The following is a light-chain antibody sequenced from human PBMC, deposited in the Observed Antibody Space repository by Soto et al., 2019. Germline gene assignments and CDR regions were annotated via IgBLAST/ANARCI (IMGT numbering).Light chain of an antibody. V-gene: IGKV3-20*01. CDR3: QQCGGSPLFT. J-gene: IGKJ3*01. CDR1: QSVTSSC. Sequence: EIVLTQSPATLSLSPGERATLSCTASQSVTSSCLAWYQRKPGQAPRLLIHTTSTRATDIPDRFSGSGSGTDFTLTISRLQPEDFAVYYCQQCGGSPLFTFGPGTKVEIK. CDR2: TTS.